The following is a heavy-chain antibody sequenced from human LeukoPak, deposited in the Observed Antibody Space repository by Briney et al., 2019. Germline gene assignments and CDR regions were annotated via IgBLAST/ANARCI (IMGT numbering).Heavy chain of an antibody. V-gene: IGHV1-69*04. CDR1: GGTFSSYA. J-gene: IGHJ6*02. CDR3: ARDREKQQPRLRTSYGMDV. D-gene: IGHD6-13*01. CDR2: IIPILGIA. Sequence: SVKVSCKASGGTFSSYAISWVRQAPGQGLEWMGRIIPILGIANYAQKFQGRVTITADKSTSTVYMELSSLRSEDTAVYYCARDREKQQPRLRTSYGMDVWGQGTTVTVSS.